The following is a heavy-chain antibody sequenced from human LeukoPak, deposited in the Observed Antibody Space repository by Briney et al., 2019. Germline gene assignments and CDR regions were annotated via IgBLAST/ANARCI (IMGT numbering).Heavy chain of an antibody. D-gene: IGHD5-18*01. J-gene: IGHJ4*02. CDR3: ASDGYSYGFDY. CDR1: GYTFTNFG. Sequence: ASVKVSCKASGYTFTNFGIHWVRQAPGQRLEWMGWINPGNGNTKYSQKIQGRVTITRDTSASTAYMELRSVRYEDSAVYYCASDGYSYGFDYWGQGTLVTVSS. CDR2: INPGNGNT. V-gene: IGHV1-3*01.